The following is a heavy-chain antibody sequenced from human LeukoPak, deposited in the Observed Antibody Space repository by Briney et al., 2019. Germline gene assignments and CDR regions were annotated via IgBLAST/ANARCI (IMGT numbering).Heavy chain of an antibody. CDR1: GLSFRSYA. J-gene: IGHJ5*02. D-gene: IGHD3-10*01. V-gene: IGHV3-23*01. CDR3: AKERADLWFGELLS. Sequence: GGSLRLSCAASGLSFRSYAMTWVRQGPGKGLEWVSSISGSGGSTYYTDSVKGRFIISRDNSNNTAYLQMNSLRAEDTAVYYCAKERADLWFGELLSWGQGTLVTVSS. CDR2: ISGSGGST.